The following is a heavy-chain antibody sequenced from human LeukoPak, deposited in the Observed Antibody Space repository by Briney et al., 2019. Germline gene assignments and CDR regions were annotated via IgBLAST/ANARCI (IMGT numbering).Heavy chain of an antibody. CDR1: GFTFSSYA. J-gene: IGHJ4*02. CDR3: GRGSVGFGELNY. D-gene: IGHD3-10*01. V-gene: IGHV3-30-3*01. Sequence: SGGSLRLSCAASGFTFSSYAMHWVRQAPGKGLEWVAVISYDGSNKFYADSVKGRFTLSRDNSKNTLYLQMNSLRIEDTAVYYCGRGSVGFGELNYWGQGTLATVSS. CDR2: ISYDGSNK.